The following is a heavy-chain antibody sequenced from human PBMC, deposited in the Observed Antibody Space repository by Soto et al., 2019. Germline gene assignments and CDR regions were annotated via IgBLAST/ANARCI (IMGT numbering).Heavy chain of an antibody. D-gene: IGHD4-17*01. CDR3: ARDRFDYGGFEY. J-gene: IGHJ4*02. CDR1: GGSISSGGYY. Sequence: PSETLSLTCTVSGGSISSGGYYWSWIRQHPGKGLEWIGYIYYSGSTYYNPSLKSRVTISVDTSKNQFSLKLSSVTAADTAVYYCARDRFDYGGFEYWGQGTLVTVSS. V-gene: IGHV4-31*03. CDR2: IYYSGST.